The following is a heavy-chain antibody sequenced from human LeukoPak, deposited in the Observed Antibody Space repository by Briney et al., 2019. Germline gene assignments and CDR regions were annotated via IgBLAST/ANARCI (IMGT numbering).Heavy chain of an antibody. CDR2: INSDGSST. D-gene: IGHD3-10*01. Sequence: GGSLRLSCAASGFTFSSYWMQWVRQAPGKGLVWVSRINSDGSSTSYADSVKGRFTISRDNAKNTLYLQMNSLRAEDTAVYYCARAVALWFGDRPRSWGQGTLVTVSS. V-gene: IGHV3-74*01. CDR3: ARAVALWFGDRPRS. CDR1: GFTFSSYW. J-gene: IGHJ5*02.